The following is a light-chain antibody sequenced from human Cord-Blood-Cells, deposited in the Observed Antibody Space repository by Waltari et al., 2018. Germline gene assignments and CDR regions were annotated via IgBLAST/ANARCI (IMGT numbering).Light chain of an antibody. Sequence: DIQMTQSPSSLSSSVGDRVTITCRASQSISSYVNWYQQKPGKAPKLLIYAASSLQSGVPSRFSAGGSGTDFTLTISRLQPEDFATYYCQQSYSTPQTFGQGTKLEIK. CDR3: QQSYSTPQT. CDR2: AAS. J-gene: IGKJ2*01. CDR1: QSISSY. V-gene: IGKV1-39*01.